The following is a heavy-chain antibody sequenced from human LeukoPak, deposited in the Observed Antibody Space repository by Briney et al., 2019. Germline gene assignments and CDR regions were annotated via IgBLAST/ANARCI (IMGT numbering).Heavy chain of an antibody. V-gene: IGHV1-8*03. CDR2: MNPKSGNT. CDR1: GYTFSSYH. D-gene: IGHD2-21*01. J-gene: IGHJ4*01. Sequence: ASVKVSCKASGYTFSSYHINRVRQATGQGPEWMGWMNPKSGNTDYAQKFQGRVTITRNTSTSTAYMELNSLRSEDTAVYICARAIPTAYWSLPHPPDYRGHGTLVTVSS. CDR3: ARAIPTAYWSLPHPPDY.